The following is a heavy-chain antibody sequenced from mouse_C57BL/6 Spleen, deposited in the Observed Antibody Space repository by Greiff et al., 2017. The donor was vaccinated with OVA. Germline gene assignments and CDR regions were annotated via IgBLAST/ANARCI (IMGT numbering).Heavy chain of an antibody. CDR3: ARQGYDYASWFAY. CDR1: GSTFSSYG. V-gene: IGHV5-6*01. Sequence: EVKLMESGGDLVKPGGSLKLSCAASGSTFSSYGMSWVRQTPDQRLEWVATISSGGSYTYYPDSVKGRFTISCDNAKNTLYLQMSSLKSEDTAMYYGARQGYDYASWFAYWGQGTLVTVSA. D-gene: IGHD2-4*01. J-gene: IGHJ3*01. CDR2: ISSGGSYT.